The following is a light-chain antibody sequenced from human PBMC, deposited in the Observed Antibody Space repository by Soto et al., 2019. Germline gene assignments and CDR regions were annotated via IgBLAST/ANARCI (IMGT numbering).Light chain of an antibody. Sequence: EIVLTQSPGTLSLSPGEGATLSCRASQSIGGNFLAWYQQRRGQAPRLLIHGASNRATGIPDRFSGSGSGTDFTLTITRLEPEDFAVYYCQQYGGSPRKFGQGTKV. J-gene: IGKJ1*01. CDR2: GAS. CDR3: QQYGGSPRK. CDR1: QSIGGNF. V-gene: IGKV3-20*01.